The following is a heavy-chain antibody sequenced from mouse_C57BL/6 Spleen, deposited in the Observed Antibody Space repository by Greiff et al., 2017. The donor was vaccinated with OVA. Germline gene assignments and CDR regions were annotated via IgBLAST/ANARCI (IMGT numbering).Heavy chain of an antibody. CDR2: IWGVGST. CDR3: ASESYYGSGAMDY. Sequence: VQWVESGPGLVAPSQSLSITCTVSGFSLTSYGVDWVRQSPGKGLEWLGVIWGVGSTNYNSALKSRLSISKDNSKSQVFLKMNSLQTDDTAMYYCASESYYGSGAMDYWGQGTSVTVSS. V-gene: IGHV2-6*01. D-gene: IGHD1-1*01. CDR1: GFSLTSYG. J-gene: IGHJ4*01.